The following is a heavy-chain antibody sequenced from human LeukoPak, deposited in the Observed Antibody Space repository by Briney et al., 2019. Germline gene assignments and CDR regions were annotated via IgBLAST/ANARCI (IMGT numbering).Heavy chain of an antibody. D-gene: IGHD3-10*01. Sequence: ASVKVSCKASGYTFTSYGISWVRQAPGQGLEWTGWISAYNGNTNYAQKLQGRVTMTTDTSTSTAYMELRSLRSDDTAVYYCARDQYYYGSGSLPDYWGQGTLVTVSS. V-gene: IGHV1-18*04. CDR3: ARDQYYYGSGSLPDY. CDR2: ISAYNGNT. CDR1: GYTFTSYG. J-gene: IGHJ4*02.